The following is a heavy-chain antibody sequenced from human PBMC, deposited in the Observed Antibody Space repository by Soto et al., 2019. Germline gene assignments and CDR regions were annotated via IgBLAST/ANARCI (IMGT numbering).Heavy chain of an antibody. CDR3: ARSCRCYSFSVWAY. D-gene: IGHD3-16*01. CDR2: ITASGEKL. V-gene: IGHV3-23*01. CDR1: GFSLSSYA. Sequence: GGSLRLSCAASGFSLSSYAMTWVRQAPGKGLEWVSGITASGEKLYYADSVKGRFPVPRATSKHTLYLQMHSLRAEHPPLHVTARSCRCYSFSVWAYWGQGTLVTVSS. J-gene: IGHJ4*02.